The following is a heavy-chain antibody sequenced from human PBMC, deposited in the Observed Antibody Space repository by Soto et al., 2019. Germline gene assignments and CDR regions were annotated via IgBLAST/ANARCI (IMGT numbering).Heavy chain of an antibody. J-gene: IGHJ4*02. V-gene: IGHV1-2*02. D-gene: IGHD1-26*01. CDR3: ARVREGWFDY. CDR2: INPNSGGT. CDR1: GYTFTGYY. Sequence: QGQLVQSGAEVKKPGASVKVSCKASGYTFTGYYMHWVRQAPGQGLDWMGWINPNSGGTNYAQRFQGSVTMTRDTPISTGYMELGRLRSDDTAVYYCARVREGWFDYWGQGTLVTVSS.